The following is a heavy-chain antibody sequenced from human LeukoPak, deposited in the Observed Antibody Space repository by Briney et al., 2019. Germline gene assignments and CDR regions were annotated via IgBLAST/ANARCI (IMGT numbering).Heavy chain of an antibody. CDR1: GASISSYY. V-gene: IGHV4-59*01. J-gene: IGHJ4*02. CDR2: SYYSGSA. Sequence: AETLSLTCSVSGASISSYYWSWIRQPPGKGLEFIGYSYYSGSATYHPSLKSRVTISLDTSKNQFSLRLSSVTAADTAVYYCARGGRSFVYYFDFWGQGALITVTS. D-gene: IGHD1-26*01. CDR3: ARGGRSFVYYFDF.